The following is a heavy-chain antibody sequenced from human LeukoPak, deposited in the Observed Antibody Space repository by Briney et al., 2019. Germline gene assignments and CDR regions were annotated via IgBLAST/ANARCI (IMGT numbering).Heavy chain of an antibody. Sequence: PSETLSLSCAVYGGSFSGYYWSWIRQPPGKGPEWIGEINHSGSTNYNPSLKSRVTISVDTSKNQFSLKLSSVTAADTAVYYCARNPYSNRYYYYYMDVWGKGTTVTVSS. V-gene: IGHV4-34*01. J-gene: IGHJ6*03. CDR1: GGSFSGYY. CDR3: ARNPYSNRYYYYYMDV. D-gene: IGHD6-13*01. CDR2: INHSGST.